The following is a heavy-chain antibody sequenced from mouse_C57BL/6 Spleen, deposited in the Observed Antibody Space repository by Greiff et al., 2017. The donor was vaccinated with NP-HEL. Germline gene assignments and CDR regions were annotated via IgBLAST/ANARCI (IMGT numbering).Heavy chain of an antibody. V-gene: IGHV14-2*01. CDR1: GFNIKDYY. J-gene: IGHJ4*01. D-gene: IGHD1-1*01. CDR2: IDPEDGET. Sequence: EVKLEESGAELVKPGASVKLSCTASGFNIKDYYMHWVKQRTEQGLEWIGRIDPEDGETKYAPKFQGKATITADTSSNTAYMQLSSLTSEDSAVYYCARLGYYGSSYDYAMDYWGQGTSVTVSS. CDR3: ARLGYYGSSYDYAMDY.